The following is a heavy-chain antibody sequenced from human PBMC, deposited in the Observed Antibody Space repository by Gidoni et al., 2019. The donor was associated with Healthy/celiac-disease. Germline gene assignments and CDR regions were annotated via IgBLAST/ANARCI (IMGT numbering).Heavy chain of an antibody. D-gene: IGHD6-19*01. CDR2: ISIRCSTI. J-gene: IGHJ6*02. CDR3: ARASRYSSGWHSGVYYYYGMDV. CDR1: RCTFRRDD. Sequence: EVQLVESGGGLVQPGGALTLPRAASRCTFRRDDMTCVRQAQGKGLEWVSSISIRCSTIYDADSVKGLFPISTDNAKNSLYLQMNSLRAEDTAVYYCARASRYSSGWHSGVYYYYGMDVWGQGTTVTVSS. V-gene: IGHV3-48*03.